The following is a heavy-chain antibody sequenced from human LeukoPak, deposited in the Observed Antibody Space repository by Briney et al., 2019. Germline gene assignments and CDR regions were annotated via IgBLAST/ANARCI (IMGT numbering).Heavy chain of an antibody. J-gene: IGHJ6*02. CDR1: GGSISSYY. CDR2: IYYSGST. CDR3: ARDRHTYYYYYGMDV. D-gene: IGHD2-21*01. Sequence: SETLSLTCTGSGGSISSYYWSWIRQPPGKGLEWIGYIYYSGSTNYNPSLKSRVTISVDTSKNQFSLKLSSVTAADTAVYYCARDRHTYYYYYGMDVWGQGTTVTVSS. V-gene: IGHV4-59*01.